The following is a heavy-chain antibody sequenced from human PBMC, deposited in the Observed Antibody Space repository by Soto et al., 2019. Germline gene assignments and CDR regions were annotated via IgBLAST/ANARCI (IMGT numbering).Heavy chain of an antibody. D-gene: IGHD6-6*01. CDR3: AKDRSIAARWRSYNWFDP. CDR1: GFTFSSYGMTFSSYA. V-gene: IGHV3-23*01. J-gene: IGHJ5*02. Sequence: HPGGSLRLSCAASGFTFSSYGMTFSSYAMSWVRQAPGKGLEWVSAISGSGGSTYYADSVKGRFIISRDNSKNTLYLQMNSLRAEDTAVYYCAKDRSIAARWRSYNWFDPWGQGTLVTVSS. CDR2: ISGSGGST.